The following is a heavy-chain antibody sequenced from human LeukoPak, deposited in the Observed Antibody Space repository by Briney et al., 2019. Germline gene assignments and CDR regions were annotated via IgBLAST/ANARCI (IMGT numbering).Heavy chain of an antibody. V-gene: IGHV1-18*01. CDR3: ATLGRTRTPIVVVPAAIIDY. J-gene: IGHJ4*02. D-gene: IGHD2-2*01. CDR2: ISAYNGNT. CDR1: GYTFTSYG. Sequence: GASVKVSCKASGYTFTSYGISWVRQAPGQGLEWMGWISAYNGNTNYAQKLQGRVTMTEDTSTDTAYMELSSLRSEDTAVYYCATLGRTRTPIVVVPAAIIDYWGQGTLVTVSS.